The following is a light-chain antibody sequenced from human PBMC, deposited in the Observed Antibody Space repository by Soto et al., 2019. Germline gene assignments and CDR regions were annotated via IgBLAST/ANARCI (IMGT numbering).Light chain of an antibody. J-gene: IGKJ1*01. CDR3: QQYNNWPWT. CDR2: GAS. Sequence: TVMTQSPATLSVSPGERATLSCRASQSVGSNLAWYQQKPGQAPRLLIYGASTRATGIPVWFSGSGSGTELTLTISGLQSEDFAVYYCQQYNNWPWTFGQGTKVDVK. V-gene: IGKV3-15*01. CDR1: QSVGSN.